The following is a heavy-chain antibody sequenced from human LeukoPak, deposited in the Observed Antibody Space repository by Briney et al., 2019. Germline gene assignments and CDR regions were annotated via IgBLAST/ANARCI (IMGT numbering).Heavy chain of an antibody. CDR2: IKQDGSEK. Sequence: GGSLRLSCAASGFTFSSYRMSWVRQAPGKGLEWVANIKQDGSEKYYVDSVKGRFTISRDNAKNSLYLQMNSLRAEDTAVYYCARVRSGWSFDYWGQGTLVTVSS. CDR3: ARVRSGWSFDY. V-gene: IGHV3-7*01. J-gene: IGHJ4*02. D-gene: IGHD6-19*01. CDR1: GFTFSSYR.